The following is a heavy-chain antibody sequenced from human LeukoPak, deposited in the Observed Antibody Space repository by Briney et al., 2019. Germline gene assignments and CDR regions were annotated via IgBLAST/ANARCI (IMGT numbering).Heavy chain of an antibody. J-gene: IGHJ5*02. CDR3: ARDHGIFGVAT. D-gene: IGHD3-3*01. CDR1: GYTFAKYA. V-gene: IGHV1-3*01. Sequence: ASVKVSCKASGYTFAKYAIHWVRQAPGQRLEWMGWINAGDGSTRYSQKFHGGVTITRDTSASTAYMELSSLRSEDTAVYYCARDHGIFGVATWGQGTLVTVSS. CDR2: INAGDGST.